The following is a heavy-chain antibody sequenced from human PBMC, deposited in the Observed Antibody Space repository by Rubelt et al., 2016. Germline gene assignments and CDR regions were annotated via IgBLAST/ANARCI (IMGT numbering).Heavy chain of an antibody. Sequence: QLQLQESGPGLVKPSETLSLTCTVSGGSISSSSYYWGWIRQPPGKGLEWIGSIYYSGSTYYNPSLKSRVTISVDTAKNQFSRKLSSVTAADTAVYYCATYHSGYFDYWGQGTLVTVSS. V-gene: IGHV4-39*01. CDR2: IYYSGST. CDR1: GGSISSSSYY. J-gene: IGHJ4*02. CDR3: ATYHSGYFDY. D-gene: IGHD1-14*01.